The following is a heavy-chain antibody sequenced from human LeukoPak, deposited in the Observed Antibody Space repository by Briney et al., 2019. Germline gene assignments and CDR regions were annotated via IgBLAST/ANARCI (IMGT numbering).Heavy chain of an antibody. CDR1: GGSISSYY. Sequence: PSETLSLTCTVSGGSISSYYWSWIRQPPGKGLEWMGYIYYSGSTNYNPSLKSRVTISVDTSKNQFSLKLSSVTAADTAVNYCASYGSGSYYKSYYFDYWGQGTLVTVSS. CDR3: ASYGSGSYYKSYYFDY. CDR2: IYYSGST. D-gene: IGHD3-10*01. V-gene: IGHV4-59*08. J-gene: IGHJ4*02.